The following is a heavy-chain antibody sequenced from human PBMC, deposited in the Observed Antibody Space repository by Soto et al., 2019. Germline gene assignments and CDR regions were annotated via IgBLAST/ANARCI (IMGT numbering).Heavy chain of an antibody. J-gene: IGHJ5*02. CDR2: VSGDNGHT. D-gene: IGHD2-15*01. V-gene: IGHV1-18*01. CDR3: ARDLGYCRSGTCYREWFDP. Sequence: QVQLVQSGAEVKKPGASVKVSCKASGYTFTTHGISWVRQAPGQGLEWMGWVSGDNGHTNYAQSLQGRVTMTTDTSKNTAYMEMRSLRSDDTGVYYCARDLGYCRSGTCYREWFDPWGQGTLVTVSS. CDR1: GYTFTTHG.